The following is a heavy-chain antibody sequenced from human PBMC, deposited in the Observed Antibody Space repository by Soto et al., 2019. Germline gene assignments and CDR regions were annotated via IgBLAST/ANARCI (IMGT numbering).Heavy chain of an antibody. CDR1: GFTFSSYA. Sequence: GGSLRLSCAASGFTFSSYAMSWVRQAPGKGLEWVSAISGSGGSTYYADSVKGRFTISRDNSKNTLYLQMNSLKTEDTAVYYCTTDSYFTLKLVRFDYWGLGTLVTV. D-gene: IGHD3-22*01. CDR3: TTDSYFTLKLVRFDY. V-gene: IGHV3-23*01. CDR2: ISGSGGST. J-gene: IGHJ4*01.